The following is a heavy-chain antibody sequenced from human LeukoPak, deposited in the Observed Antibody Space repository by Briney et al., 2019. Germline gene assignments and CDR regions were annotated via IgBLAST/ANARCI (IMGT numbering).Heavy chain of an antibody. J-gene: IGHJ5*02. CDR3: ARGRGPYGWFDP. CDR1: GFGSSDYW. CDR2: MNSDGTTT. D-gene: IGHD3-10*01. Sequence: GGSLRLSCAASGFGSSDYWMHCVRHAPGEGLVCVSRMNSDGTTTNYADSVKGRFTIPRDNAKNTLYLQMNSLRAEDTAVYYCARGRGPYGWFDPWGQGTLVTVSS. V-gene: IGHV3-74*01.